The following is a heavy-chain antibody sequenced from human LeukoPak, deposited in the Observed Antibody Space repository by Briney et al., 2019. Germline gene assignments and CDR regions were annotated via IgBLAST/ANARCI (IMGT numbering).Heavy chain of an antibody. J-gene: IGHJ4*02. CDR1: GFTFSSYW. V-gene: IGHV3-74*01. CDR3: ATHRPFNED. CDR2: IDSDGTGT. Sequence: QPGGSLRLSCAASGFTFSSYWMPWVRQAPGKGLVWVSRIDSDGTGTTYAESVEGRFTISRDNAKSTLYLQMNSLRAEDTAVYYCATHRPFNEDWGQGTLVTVSS. D-gene: IGHD1-1*01.